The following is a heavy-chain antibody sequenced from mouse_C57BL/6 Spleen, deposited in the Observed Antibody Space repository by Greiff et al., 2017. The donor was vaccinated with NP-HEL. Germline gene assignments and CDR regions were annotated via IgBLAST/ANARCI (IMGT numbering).Heavy chain of an antibody. Sequence: VQLQQSGAELVKPGASVKISCKASGYAFSSYWMNWVKQRPGKGLEWIGQIYPGDGDTNYNGKFKGKATLTADKSSSTAYMQLSSLTSEDSAVYVGARRAARGYAMDYWGQGTSVTVSS. D-gene: IGHD3-3*01. CDR3: ARRAARGYAMDY. CDR1: GYAFSSYW. J-gene: IGHJ4*01. V-gene: IGHV1-80*01. CDR2: IYPGDGDT.